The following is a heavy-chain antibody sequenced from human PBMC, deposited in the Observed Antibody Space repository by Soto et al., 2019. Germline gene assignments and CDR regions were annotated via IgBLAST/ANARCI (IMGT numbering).Heavy chain of an antibody. CDR2: IGGSGGST. V-gene: IGHV3-23*01. D-gene: IGHD6-25*01. CDR3: AKEVSLAAGYFDY. CDR1: GFTFSNYA. Sequence: VQLLESGGGLVQPGGSLRLSCAASGFTFSNYAMSWVRQAPGQGLEWVSAIGGSGGSTYYADSVKGRFTISSDNSKNTLYLQMNSLRADDTAVYFCAKEVSLAAGYFDYWGQGTLVTVSS. J-gene: IGHJ4*02.